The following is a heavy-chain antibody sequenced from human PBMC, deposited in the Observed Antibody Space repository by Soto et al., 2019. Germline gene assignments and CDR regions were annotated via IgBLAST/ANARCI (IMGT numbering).Heavy chain of an antibody. CDR2: INPSGGST. D-gene: IGHD5-18*01. Sequence: ASVTVSCKASGYTFTSYYMHWVRQAPGQGLEWMGIINPSGGSTSYAQKFQGRVTMTRDTSTSTVYMELSSLRSEDTAVYYCARDGRYSYGYVDYYYYYGMDVWGQGTTVTVSS. CDR1: GYTFTSYY. V-gene: IGHV1-46*01. CDR3: ARDGRYSYGYVDYYYYYGMDV. J-gene: IGHJ6*02.